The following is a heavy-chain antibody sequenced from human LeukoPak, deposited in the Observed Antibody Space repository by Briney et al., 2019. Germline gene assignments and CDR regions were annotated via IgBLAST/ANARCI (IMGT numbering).Heavy chain of an antibody. CDR1: GYTFSGFG. CDR3: AREGTPYGDYGPNDP. V-gene: IGHV1-18*01. Sequence: ASVKVSCKASGYTFSGFGISWVRQAPGQGLEWMGWISAYNGNTNYARKLQGRVTMTTDTSTSTAYMELRSLRSDDTAVYYCAREGTPYGDYGPNDPWGQGTLVTVSS. CDR2: ISAYNGNT. D-gene: IGHD4-17*01. J-gene: IGHJ5*02.